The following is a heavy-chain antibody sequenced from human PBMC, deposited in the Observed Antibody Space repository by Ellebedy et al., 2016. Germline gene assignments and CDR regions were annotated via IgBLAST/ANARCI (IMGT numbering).Heavy chain of an antibody. V-gene: IGHV4-59*01. CDR1: GGSMTGYY. CDR3: ARGGYDSGWHYNWFDP. Sequence: SETLSLTCSVSGGSMTGYYWSWIRQPPGKRLEWIGSISYTGNTLYNPSLKSRVIMSLDTSKNDVSLKLRSVNAADTALYYCARGGYDSGWHYNWFDPWGQGTLVTVSS. CDR2: ISYTGNT. D-gene: IGHD3-22*01. J-gene: IGHJ5*02.